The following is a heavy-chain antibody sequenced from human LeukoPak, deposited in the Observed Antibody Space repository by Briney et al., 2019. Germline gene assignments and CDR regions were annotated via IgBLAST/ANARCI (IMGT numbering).Heavy chain of an antibody. D-gene: IGHD3-10*01. CDR3: ARDSPPGYYYGMDV. V-gene: IGHV4-61*01. CDR2: IYYSGST. CDR1: GGSVSSGSYY. J-gene: IGHJ6*04. Sequence: SETLSLTCTVSGGSVSSGSYYWSWIRQPPGKGLEWIGYIYYSGSTNYNPSLKSRVTISVDTSKNQFSLKLSSVTAAGTAVYYCARDSPPGYYYGMDVWGKGTTVTVSS.